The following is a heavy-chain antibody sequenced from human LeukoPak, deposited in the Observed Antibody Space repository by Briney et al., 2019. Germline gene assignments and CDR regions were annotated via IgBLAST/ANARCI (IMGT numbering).Heavy chain of an antibody. J-gene: IGHJ5*02. V-gene: IGHV1-18*01. D-gene: IGHD2-2*01. Sequence: ASVKVSCKASGYTFTSYGISWVRQAPGQGLEWMGWISAYNGNTNYAQKLQGRVTMTTDTSTSTAYMELRSLRSDDTAVYYCARDRPPCSSTSCYPTLNWFDPWGQGTLVTVSS. CDR1: GYTFTSYG. CDR3: ARDRPPCSSTSCYPTLNWFDP. CDR2: ISAYNGNT.